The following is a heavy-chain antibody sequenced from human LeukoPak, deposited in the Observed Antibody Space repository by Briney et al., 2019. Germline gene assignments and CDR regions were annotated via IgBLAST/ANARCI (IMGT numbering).Heavy chain of an antibody. CDR3: VRDHDWAFDL. Sequence: GGSLRLSCAASGFTFSSYSMNWVRQAPGKGLEWIAHIRRESEFISYADSVKGRFTISRDNGKKTLYLQMSSLRDEDTAVYFCVRDHDWAFDLWGQGTMVTVSS. CDR2: IRRESEFI. V-gene: IGHV3-48*02. D-gene: IGHD3-9*01. CDR1: GFTFSSYS. J-gene: IGHJ3*01.